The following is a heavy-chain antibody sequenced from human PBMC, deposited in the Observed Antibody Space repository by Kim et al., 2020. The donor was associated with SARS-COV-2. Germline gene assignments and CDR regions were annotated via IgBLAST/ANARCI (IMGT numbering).Heavy chain of an antibody. J-gene: IGHJ4*02. Sequence: NYHPPLKSRVTISVDTSKNQFSLKLSSVTAADTAVYYCARDTVTTGFDYWGQGTLVTVSS. CDR3: ARDTVTTGFDY. V-gene: IGHV4-59*01. D-gene: IGHD4-17*01.